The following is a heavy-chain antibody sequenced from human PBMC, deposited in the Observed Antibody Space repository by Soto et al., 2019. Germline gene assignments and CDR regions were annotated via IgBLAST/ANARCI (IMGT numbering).Heavy chain of an antibody. D-gene: IGHD3-10*01. Sequence: EVQLVESGGGLVKPGGSLRLSCAASGFTFSSYSRNWVRQAPGKGLEWVSSISSSSSYIYYADSVKGRFTISRDNAKNSLYLQMNSLRAEDTAVYYCARGLYYYGSGSYYPDYYYYYMDVWGKGTTVTVSS. CDR1: GFTFSSYS. CDR2: ISSSSSYI. V-gene: IGHV3-21*01. J-gene: IGHJ6*03. CDR3: ARGLYYYGSGSYYPDYYYYYMDV.